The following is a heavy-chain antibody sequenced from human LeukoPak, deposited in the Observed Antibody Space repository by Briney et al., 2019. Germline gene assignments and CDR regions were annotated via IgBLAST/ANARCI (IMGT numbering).Heavy chain of an antibody. CDR2: ISAYNGNT. CDR3: ARVGVFDFWSGYYPPQYYYYGMDV. D-gene: IGHD3-3*01. Sequence: ASVKVSCKASGYTFTSYGISWVRQAPGQGLEWMGWISAYNGNTNYAQKLQGRVTMTTDTSTSTAYMELRSLRSDDTAVYYCARVGVFDFWSGYYPPQYYYYGMDVWGQGTTVTVPS. CDR1: GYTFTSYG. J-gene: IGHJ6*02. V-gene: IGHV1-18*01.